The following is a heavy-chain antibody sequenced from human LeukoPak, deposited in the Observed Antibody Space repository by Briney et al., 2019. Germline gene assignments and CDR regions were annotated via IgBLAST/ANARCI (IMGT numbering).Heavy chain of an antibody. D-gene: IGHD3-22*01. V-gene: IGHV7-4-1*02. CDR2: INTNTGNP. CDR3: ARVLYDSSGYYSGGY. CDR1: RYTFTSYA. J-gene: IGHJ4*02. Sequence: ASVKVSCKASRYTFTSYAMNSVRQAPGQGVEWMGWINTNTGNPTYAQGFTGRFVFSLDTSVSTAYLQISSLKAEDTAVYYCARVLYDSSGYYSGGYWGQGTLVTVSS.